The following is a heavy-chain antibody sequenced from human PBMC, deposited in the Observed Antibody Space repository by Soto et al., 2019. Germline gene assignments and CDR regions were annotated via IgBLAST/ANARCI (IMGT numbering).Heavy chain of an antibody. Sequence: EQLVESGGGMVQPGGSLRLSCAVSGFTLDTYGMHWVRQAAGQGLEGVAVSWHDGRHLDYADSGRGRFTVFRDDSKNTLFLEMNGLRGDDTAVYYCARDWGACTPGECYSHGFDLWGQGTLVTVSS. CDR3: ARDWGACTPGECYSHGFDL. J-gene: IGHJ3*01. V-gene: IGHV3-33*01. CDR2: SWHDGRHL. D-gene: IGHD2-21*01. CDR1: GFTLDTYG.